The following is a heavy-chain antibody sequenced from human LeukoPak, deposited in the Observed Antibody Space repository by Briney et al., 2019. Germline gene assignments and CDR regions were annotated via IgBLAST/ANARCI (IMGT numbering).Heavy chain of an antibody. CDR3: ARVTMVRGVMAYYYYMDV. Sequence: SETLSLTCTVSGGSISSSSYYWSWIRQPPGKGLEWIGYIYYSGSTNYNPSLKSRVTISVDTSKNQFSLKLSSVTAADTAVYYCARVTMVRGVMAYYYYMDVWGKGTTVTVSS. V-gene: IGHV4-61*01. D-gene: IGHD3-10*01. CDR2: IYYSGST. CDR1: GGSISSSSYY. J-gene: IGHJ6*03.